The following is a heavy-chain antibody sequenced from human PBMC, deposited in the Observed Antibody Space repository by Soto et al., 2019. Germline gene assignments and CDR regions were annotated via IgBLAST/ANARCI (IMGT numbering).Heavy chain of an antibody. D-gene: IGHD3-10*02. V-gene: IGHV4-31*03. CDR1: GGSISSGGYY. CDR2: IYYSGST. Sequence: SETLSLTCTVSGGSISSGGYYWSWIRQHPGKGLEWIGYIYYSGSTYYNPSLKSRVTISVDTSKNQFSLKLSSVTAADTAVYYCARYYVPGWFDPWGQGTLVTVSS. J-gene: IGHJ5*02. CDR3: ARYYVPGWFDP.